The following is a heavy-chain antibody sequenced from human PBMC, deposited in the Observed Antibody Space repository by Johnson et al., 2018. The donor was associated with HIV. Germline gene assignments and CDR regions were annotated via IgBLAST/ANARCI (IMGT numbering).Heavy chain of an antibody. D-gene: IGHD3-10*01. Sequence: QVQLVESGGGVVQPGGSLRLSCAASGFTFSSYGMHWVRQAPGKGLEWVAFIRYDGSNKYYADSVKGRFTISRDNSKNTLYLQMNSLRAEDTAVYYCAKDQGWFGELPWAFDTFDIWGQGTLVTVSS. J-gene: IGHJ3*02. CDR1: GFTFSSYG. CDR3: AKDQGWFGELPWAFDTFDI. V-gene: IGHV3-30*02. CDR2: IRYDGSNK.